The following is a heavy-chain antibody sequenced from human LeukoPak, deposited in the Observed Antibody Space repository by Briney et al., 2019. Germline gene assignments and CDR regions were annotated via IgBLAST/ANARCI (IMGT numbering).Heavy chain of an antibody. D-gene: IGHD4-23*01. J-gene: IGHJ4*02. Sequence: GGSLRFSCAACGFTFRSCSVNWVRQAPGKGLEWGSYINSSRSIIYYADPVKGRFTISRDNDKTSPYLQMNSLRAEDTAVYYCARGHYVGNRVWGQRTLVTVSS. CDR3: ARGHYVGNRV. CDR2: INSSRSII. V-gene: IGHV3-48*01. CDR1: GFTFRSCS.